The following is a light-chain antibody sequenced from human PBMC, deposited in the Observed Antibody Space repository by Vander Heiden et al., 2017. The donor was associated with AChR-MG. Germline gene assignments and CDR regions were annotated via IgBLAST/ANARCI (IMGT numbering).Light chain of an antibody. J-gene: IGLJ3*02. CDR3: GTWDSGLSAGV. Sequence: QSVLTQPPSVSAAPGQKVTLSCSGRSSNIGNNYVSWYQQLPGTAPKLLIYENNKRPSGIPDRFSGSKSGTSATLGITGLQTGDEADYYCGTWDSGLSAGVFGGGTKLTVL. V-gene: IGLV1-51*02. CDR1: SSNIGNNY. CDR2: ENN.